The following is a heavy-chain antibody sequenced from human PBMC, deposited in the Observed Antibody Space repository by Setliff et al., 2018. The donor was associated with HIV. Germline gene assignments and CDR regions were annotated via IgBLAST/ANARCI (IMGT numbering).Heavy chain of an antibody. D-gene: IGHD5-12*01. CDR2: IYHSGTT. CDR3: ARHGAYEAYYDYMDV. J-gene: IGHJ6*03. Sequence: SETLSLSCAVSGYSISSGHYWGWIRQPPGKGLEWIGSIYHSGTTYDNPSLKSRVTISVDTSKNQFSLKLSSVTAADTAVYYCARHGAYEAYYDYMDVWGKGTTVTVSS. CDR1: GYSISSGHY. V-gene: IGHV4-38-2*01.